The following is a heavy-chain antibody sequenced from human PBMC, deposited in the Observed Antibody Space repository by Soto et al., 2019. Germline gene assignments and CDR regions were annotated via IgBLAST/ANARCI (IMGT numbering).Heavy chain of an antibody. CDR1: GFTFSSYW. D-gene: IGHD2-2*01. J-gene: IGHJ6*03. V-gene: IGHV3-7*01. CDR3: ARDGIVVVPAAIPYYMDV. CDR2: KKQKGKEK. Sequence: GGAPRLSCAASGFTFSSYWMGWVRQAPGKGPEKVGKKKQKGKEKNNVDYLKGRFTNSRDNAKNSLYLQMNSLRAEDTAVYYCARDGIVVVPAAIPYYMDVWGKGTTVTVSS.